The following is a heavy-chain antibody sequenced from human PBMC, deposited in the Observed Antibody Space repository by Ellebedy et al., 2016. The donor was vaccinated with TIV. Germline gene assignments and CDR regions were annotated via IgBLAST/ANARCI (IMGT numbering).Heavy chain of an antibody. CDR1: GFTFSSYG. J-gene: IGHJ4*02. CDR2: IWYDGSSE. Sequence: GESLKISCAASGFTFSSYGMHWVRQSPGKGLEWVAVIWYDGSSEYYADSVKGRFTISRDNSKNTLFLQMNSLRAEDTAVYYCARIFNSYFLDYWGQGTLVTVSS. D-gene: IGHD2/OR15-2a*01. V-gene: IGHV3-33*01. CDR3: ARIFNSYFLDY.